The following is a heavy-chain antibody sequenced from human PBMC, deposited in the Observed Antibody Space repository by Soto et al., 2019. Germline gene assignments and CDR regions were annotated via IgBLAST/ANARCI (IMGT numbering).Heavy chain of an antibody. V-gene: IGHV1-2*04. Sequence: QVQLVQSGAEVKKPGASVKVSCKASGYTFTGYYMHWVRQAPGQGLEWMGWINPNSGGTNYAQRFQGWVTMTRDRSSSTAYRELSRLRSDDTAVYYCARDLIAVAGNFDYWGQGTLVTVSS. CDR1: GYTFTGYY. CDR2: INPNSGGT. CDR3: ARDLIAVAGNFDY. D-gene: IGHD6-19*01. J-gene: IGHJ4*02.